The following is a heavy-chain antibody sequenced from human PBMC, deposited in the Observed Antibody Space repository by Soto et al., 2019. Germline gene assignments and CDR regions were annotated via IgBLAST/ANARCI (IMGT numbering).Heavy chain of an antibody. D-gene: IGHD6-13*01. V-gene: IGHV5-10-1*01. J-gene: IGHJ6*02. CDR3: ARLRYSSSWPYYYYGMDV. Sequence: GESLKISCKGSGYSFTSYWISWVRQMPGKGLERMGRIDPSDSYTNYSPSFQGHVTISADKSISTAYLQWSSLKASDTAMYYCARLRYSSSWPYYYYGMDVWGQGTTVTVSS. CDR1: GYSFTSYW. CDR2: IDPSDSYT.